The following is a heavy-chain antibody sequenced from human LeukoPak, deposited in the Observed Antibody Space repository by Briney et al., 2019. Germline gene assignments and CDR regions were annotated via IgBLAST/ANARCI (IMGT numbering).Heavy chain of an antibody. CDR3: ARPPVWGDAFEI. CDR1: GFTFSDFY. V-gene: IGHV3-11*01. D-gene: IGHD7-27*01. CDR2: ISNTGGAI. J-gene: IGHJ3*02. Sequence: GGSLRLSCAASGFTFSDFYMSWIRQAPGKGLEWVSYISNTGGAIYYTDSVKGRFTISRDNAKNSLYLQMNSLRAEDTAVYYCARPPVWGDAFEIWGQGTMVTVSS.